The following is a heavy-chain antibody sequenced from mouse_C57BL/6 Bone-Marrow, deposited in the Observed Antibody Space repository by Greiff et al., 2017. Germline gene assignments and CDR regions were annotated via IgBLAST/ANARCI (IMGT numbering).Heavy chain of an antibody. CDR2: ISSGGSYT. CDR1: GFTFSSYG. Sequence: EVKLVESGGDLVKPGGSLKLSCAASGFTFSSYGMSWVRQTPDKRLEWVATISSGGSYTYYPDSVKGRFTISRDNAKNTLYLQMSSLKSEDTAMYYCARPLRPYYAMDYWGQGTSVTVSS. V-gene: IGHV5-6*02. CDR3: ARPLRPYYAMDY. D-gene: IGHD1-2*01. J-gene: IGHJ4*01.